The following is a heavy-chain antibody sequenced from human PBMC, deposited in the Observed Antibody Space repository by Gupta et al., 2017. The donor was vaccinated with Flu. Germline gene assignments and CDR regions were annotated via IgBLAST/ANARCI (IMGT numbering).Heavy chain of an antibody. D-gene: IGHD1-1*01. CDR3: VREGGVWNPFDF. CDR1: GFTFSRHD. Sequence: PGGSLRLSCAGSGFTFSRHDMHWVRQGAGKGLELVSGIGVAGDIHYADSVKGRFTVSRENDKNSLYLQMNSLRAEDTTVYYCVREGGVWNPFDFWGQGTMVTVSS. V-gene: IGHV3-13*01. J-gene: IGHJ3*01. CDR2: IGVAGDI.